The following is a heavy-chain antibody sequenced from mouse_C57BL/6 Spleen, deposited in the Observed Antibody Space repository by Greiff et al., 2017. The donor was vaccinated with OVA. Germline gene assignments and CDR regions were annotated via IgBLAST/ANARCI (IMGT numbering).Heavy chain of an antibody. Sequence: QVQLQQSGPGLVQPSQCLSISCTVSGFSLTSYGVHWVRQPPGKGLEWIGVICSGGSTDYNATFISRLSISKDNTKSQVFFKMNSLQADDTAIYYCSKTDHYSNYGACWGQGTLVTVSA. J-gene: IGHJ3*01. CDR3: SKTDHYSNYGAC. CDR1: GFSLTSYG. V-gene: IGHV2-4*01. CDR2: ICSGGST. D-gene: IGHD2-5*01.